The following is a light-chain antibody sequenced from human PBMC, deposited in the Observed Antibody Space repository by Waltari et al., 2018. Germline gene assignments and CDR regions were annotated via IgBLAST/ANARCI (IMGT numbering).Light chain of an antibody. CDR1: SSDSYNY. CDR3: CSYAGSFTFV. V-gene: IGLV2-11*01. Sequence: QSALTQPRSVSGSPGQSVTISCTGASSDSYNYVPWYQQHPGKAPKLIIYDVSKRPSGVPDRFSGSKSGNTASLTISGLQAEDEADYYCCSYAGSFTFVFETGTKVIVL. CDR2: DVS. J-gene: IGLJ1*01.